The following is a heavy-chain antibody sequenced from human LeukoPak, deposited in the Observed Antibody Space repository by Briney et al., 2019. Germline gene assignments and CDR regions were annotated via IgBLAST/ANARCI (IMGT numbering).Heavy chain of an antibody. CDR1: GFTFSSYA. D-gene: IGHD6-19*01. CDR3: AKGIGSGWDPYYFDY. J-gene: IGHJ4*02. V-gene: IGHV3-23*01. CDR2: ISGSGGST. Sequence: GGSLRLSCAASGFTFSSYAMSWVRQAPGKGLEWVSAISGSGGSTYYADSVKGRFTISRDNSKNTLYLQMNSLRAEDTAVYYCAKGIGSGWDPYYFDYWGQGTLVTVSS.